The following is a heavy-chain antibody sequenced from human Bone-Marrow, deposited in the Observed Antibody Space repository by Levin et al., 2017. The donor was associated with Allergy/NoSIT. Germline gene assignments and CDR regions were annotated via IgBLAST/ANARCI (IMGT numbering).Heavy chain of an antibody. CDR2: INHSGST. V-gene: IGHV4-34*01. CDR1: GESFSGYF. D-gene: IGHD3-10*01. Sequence: KPSETLSLTCAVYGESFSGYFWSWIRQPPGKGLEWIAEINHSGSTYYNPSLKSRVTISVDMSKNQFSLKVTSVTAADTAVYYCARTSIWGSGTYYFDYWDQGALVTVSS. CDR3: ARTSIWGSGTYYFDY. J-gene: IGHJ4*02.